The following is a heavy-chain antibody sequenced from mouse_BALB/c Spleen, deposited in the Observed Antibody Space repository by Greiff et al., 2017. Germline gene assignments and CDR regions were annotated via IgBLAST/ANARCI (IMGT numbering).Heavy chain of an antibody. CDR1: GYTFTDYA. Sequence: VQLQQSGPELVKPGASVKISCKTSGYTFTDYAMHWVKQSHAKSLEWIGVISTYYGDASYNQKFKGKATMTVDKSSSTAYMELARLTSEDSAIYYCARSRDYAMDYWGQGTSVTVSS. CDR2: ISTYYGDA. J-gene: IGHJ4*01. V-gene: IGHV1-67*01. CDR3: ARSRDYAMDY.